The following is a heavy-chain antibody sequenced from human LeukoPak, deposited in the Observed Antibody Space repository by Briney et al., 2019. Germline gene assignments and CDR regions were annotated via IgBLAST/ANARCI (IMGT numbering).Heavy chain of an antibody. CDR3: ARRPIKYYGDYGWLGDWYFDL. J-gene: IGHJ2*01. Sequence: SETLSLTCTVSGGSISSSSYYWGWIRQPPGKGLEWIGSIYYSGSTYYNPSLKSRVTISVDTSKNQFSLKLSSVTAADTAVYYCARRPIKYYGDYGWLGDWYFDLWGRGTLVTVSS. D-gene: IGHD4-17*01. CDR1: GGSISSSSYY. CDR2: IYYSGST. V-gene: IGHV4-39*07.